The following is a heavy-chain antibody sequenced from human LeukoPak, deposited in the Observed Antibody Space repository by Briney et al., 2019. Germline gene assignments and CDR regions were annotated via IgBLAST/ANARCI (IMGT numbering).Heavy chain of an antibody. J-gene: IGHJ4*02. CDR3: ARQGYSIDY. CDR1: GGSISSYY. CDR2: FYYSGST. V-gene: IGHV4-59*08. D-gene: IGHD6-13*01. Sequence: SETLSLTCTVSGGSISSYYWSWIRQPPGKGLEWIGYFYYSGSTNYNPSLKSRVTISVDTSKNQFSLKLSSVTAADTAVYYCARQGYSIDYWGQGTLVTVSS.